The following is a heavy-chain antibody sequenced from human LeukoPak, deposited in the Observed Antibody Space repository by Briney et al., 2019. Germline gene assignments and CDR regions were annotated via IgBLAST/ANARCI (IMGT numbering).Heavy chain of an antibody. V-gene: IGHV1-2*06. Sequence: ASVKVSCKASGYTFTGYYMHWVRQAPGQGLEWMGRINPNSGGTNYAQKFQGRVTMTRDTSISTAYMELSRLRSDDMAVYYCARAWRISGSYSGFAYWGQGTLVTVSS. J-gene: IGHJ4*02. CDR2: INPNSGGT. CDR1: GYTFTGYY. D-gene: IGHD1-26*01. CDR3: ARAWRISGSYSGFAY.